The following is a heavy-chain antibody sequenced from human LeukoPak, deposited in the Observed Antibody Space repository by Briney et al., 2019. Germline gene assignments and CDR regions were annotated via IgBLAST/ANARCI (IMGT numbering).Heavy chain of an antibody. Sequence: SETLSLTCAVYGGSFSGYYWSWIRQPPGKGLEWIGEINHSGSTNYNPSLKSRVTISVDTSKNQFSLKLSSVTAADTAVYYCARGLGGYSGGNWGQGTLVTVSS. V-gene: IGHV4-34*01. CDR2: INHSGST. CDR3: ARGLGGYSGGN. J-gene: IGHJ4*02. D-gene: IGHD6-25*01. CDR1: GGSFSGYY.